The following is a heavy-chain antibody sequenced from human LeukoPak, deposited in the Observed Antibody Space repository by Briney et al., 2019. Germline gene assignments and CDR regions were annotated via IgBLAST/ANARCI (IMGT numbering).Heavy chain of an antibody. V-gene: IGHV3-30*03. J-gene: IGHJ4*02. D-gene: IGHD3-22*01. Sequence: PGRSLRLSCAASGFTFSSYGMHWVRQAPGKGLEWVAVISYDGSNKYYADSVKGRFTISRDNSKNTLYLQMNSLRAEDTAVYYCAREHYYDSSGYPLSLLGYWGQGTLVTVSS. CDR3: AREHYYDSSGYPLSLLGY. CDR2: ISYDGSNK. CDR1: GFTFSSYG.